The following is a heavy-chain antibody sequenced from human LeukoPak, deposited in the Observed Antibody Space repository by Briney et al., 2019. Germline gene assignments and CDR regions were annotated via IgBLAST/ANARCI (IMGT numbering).Heavy chain of an antibody. CDR2: INPSAGST. J-gene: IGHJ4*02. CDR3: ARGTIEMTAMGDY. CDR1: GYTFTNYY. D-gene: IGHD5-24*01. V-gene: IGHV1-46*01. Sequence: ASVKVSCKASGYTFTNYYMHWVRQAPGQGLEWMGIINPSAGSTSYAQKFQGRITVTRDTSTSTVYMELSSLKASDTAMYYCARGTIEMTAMGDYWGQGTLVTVSS.